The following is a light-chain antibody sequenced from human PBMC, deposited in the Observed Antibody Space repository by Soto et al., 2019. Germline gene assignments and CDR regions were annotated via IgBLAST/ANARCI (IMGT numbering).Light chain of an antibody. Sequence: QSVLTQPASVSGSPGQSITFSCTGTTSDIGHYNYVSWYQHHPGKAPKLMIYAVTNRPSGVSNRFSGSKSGNTASLTISGLQAEDEADYYCSSYTSSSTLVFGTGTKVTVL. CDR1: TSDIGHYNY. V-gene: IGLV2-14*03. CDR2: AVT. J-gene: IGLJ1*01. CDR3: SSYTSSSTLV.